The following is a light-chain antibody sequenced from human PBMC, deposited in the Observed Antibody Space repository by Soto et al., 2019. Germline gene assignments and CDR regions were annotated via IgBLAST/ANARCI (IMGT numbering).Light chain of an antibody. CDR2: LGS. J-gene: IGKJ1*01. CDR3: MQALQTRT. V-gene: IGKV2-28*01. CDR1: QSLLHSNGYNY. Sequence: DIVITQSPLSLPFTPLDPSSISCRSSQSLLHSNGYNYLDWYLQKPGQSPQLLIYLGSYRASGVPDRFSGSGSGTDFTLKISRVEAEDVGVYYCMQALQTRTFGQGTKVDI.